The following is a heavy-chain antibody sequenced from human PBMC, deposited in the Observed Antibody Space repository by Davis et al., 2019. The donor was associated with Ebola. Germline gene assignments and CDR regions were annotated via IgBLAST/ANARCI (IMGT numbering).Heavy chain of an antibody. V-gene: IGHV4-30-4*08. J-gene: IGHJ5*02. CDR1: GGSFSGYY. Sequence: PSETLSLTCAVYGGSFSGYYWSWIRQPPGKGLEWIGYIYYSGSTYYNPSLKSRVTISVDTSKNQFSLKLSSVTAADTAVYYCARGGRVWFGELLPSTPRHPNWFDPWGQGTLVTVSS. CDR3: ARGGRVWFGELLPSTPRHPNWFDP. CDR2: IYYSGST. D-gene: IGHD3-10*01.